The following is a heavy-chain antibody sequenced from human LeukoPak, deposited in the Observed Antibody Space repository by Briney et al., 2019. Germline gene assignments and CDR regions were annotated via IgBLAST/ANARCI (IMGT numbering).Heavy chain of an antibody. CDR3: ARLYCSSTNCYTRPMDYYYMDV. CDR2: IYYTGST. J-gene: IGHJ6*03. V-gene: IGHV4-59*01. Sequence: PETLSLTCTVSGGSISSYYWSWIRQPPGKGLEWIGYIYYTGSTNYNPSLKSRVTISVDTSKNQFSLKLSSVTAADTALYYCARLYCSSTNCYTRPMDYYYMDVWGKGTTVTVSS. CDR1: GGSISSYY. D-gene: IGHD2-2*02.